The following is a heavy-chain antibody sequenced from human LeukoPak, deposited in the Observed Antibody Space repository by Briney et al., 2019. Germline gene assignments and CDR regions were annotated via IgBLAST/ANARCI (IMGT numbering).Heavy chain of an antibody. Sequence: PGGSLRLSCAASGFTFSSYGMHWVRQAPGKGLEWVAFIRYDGSNKYYADSVKGRFTISRDNSKNTLYLQMNSLRAEDTAVYYCAKTLHRDYDILTGYYSPPFDYWGQGTLVTVSS. CDR3: AKTLHRDYDILTGYYSPPFDY. CDR1: GFTFSSYG. D-gene: IGHD3-9*01. CDR2: IRYDGSNK. J-gene: IGHJ4*02. V-gene: IGHV3-30*02.